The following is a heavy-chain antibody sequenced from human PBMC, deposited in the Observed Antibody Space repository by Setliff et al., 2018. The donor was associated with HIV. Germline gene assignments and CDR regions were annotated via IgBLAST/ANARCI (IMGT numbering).Heavy chain of an antibody. D-gene: IGHD3-3*01. J-gene: IGHJ3*02. CDR3: TRDPTFYNSWSGFTNAFDI. V-gene: IGHV3-20*04. CDR2: ISWDGIKT. CDR1: GFMFNDYG. Sequence: TGGSLRLSCVGSGFMFNDYGMIWVRQAPGKGLEWVAGISWDGIKTTYGDSVRGRFTISRDNTMNSLYLQMNSLRAEDTAVYFCTRDPTFYNSWSGFTNAFDIWGPGTLVTVSS.